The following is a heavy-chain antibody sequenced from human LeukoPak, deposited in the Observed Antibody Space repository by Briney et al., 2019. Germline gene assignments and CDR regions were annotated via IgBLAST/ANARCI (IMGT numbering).Heavy chain of an antibody. CDR1: GFTFSSYA. J-gene: IGHJ4*02. CDR3: ARDRSLYDFWSGAYYFDY. V-gene: IGHV3-30-3*01. D-gene: IGHD3-3*01. Sequence: PGGSLRLSCAASGFTFSSYAMHWVRQAPAKGLEWVAVISYDGSNKYYADSVKGRFTISRDNSKNTLYLQMNSLRAEDTAVYYCARDRSLYDFWSGAYYFDYWGQGTLVTVSS. CDR2: ISYDGSNK.